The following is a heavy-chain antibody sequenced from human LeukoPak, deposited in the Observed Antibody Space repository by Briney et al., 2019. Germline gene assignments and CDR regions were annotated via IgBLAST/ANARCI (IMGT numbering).Heavy chain of an antibody. V-gene: IGHV3-30-3*01. D-gene: IGHD3-3*01. CDR2: ISYDGSNE. J-gene: IGHJ5*02. CDR1: GFTFSSYA. Sequence: GGSLRLSCAASGFTFSSYAMHWVRQAPGKGLEWVAVISYDGSNEYYADSVKGRFTISRDNSKNTLYLQMNSLRAEDTAVYYCARSYDFWSGPVGGYNWFDPWGQGTLVTVPS. CDR3: ARSYDFWSGPVGGYNWFDP.